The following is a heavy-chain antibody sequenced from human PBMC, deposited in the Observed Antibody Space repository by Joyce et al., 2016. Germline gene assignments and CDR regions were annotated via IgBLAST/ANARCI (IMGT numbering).Heavy chain of an antibody. Sequence: QVQLVQSGAEVKKPGASVRVSCKASGYAYISYYVHWVRQAPGQGLDWMGRINPGGGGTNYAQKFLGRVTLNRDTSTNTVYLDLSSLRSEDTAIYYCARALVPAAAFDFWGQGTLVTVSS. V-gene: IGHV1-46*01. CDR1: GYAYISYY. CDR3: ARALVPAAAFDF. J-gene: IGHJ4*02. D-gene: IGHD2-2*01. CDR2: INPGGGGT.